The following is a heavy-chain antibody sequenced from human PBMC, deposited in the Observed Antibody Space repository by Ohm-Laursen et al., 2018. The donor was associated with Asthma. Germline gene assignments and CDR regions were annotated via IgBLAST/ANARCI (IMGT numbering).Heavy chain of an antibody. J-gene: IGHJ6*02. CDR3: ARDLTLISSSWYYYYYYGMDV. CDR1: GYTFSRYS. Sequence: SLRLSCTASGYTFSRYSIHWVRQAPGKGLEWVAVIWYDGTNKYYGDSVKGRFTISRDNSKNTVDLQMNSLRAEDTAVYYCARDLTLISSSWYYYYYYGMDVWGQGTTVTVSS. CDR2: IWYDGTNK. D-gene: IGHD6-13*01. V-gene: IGHV3-33*08.